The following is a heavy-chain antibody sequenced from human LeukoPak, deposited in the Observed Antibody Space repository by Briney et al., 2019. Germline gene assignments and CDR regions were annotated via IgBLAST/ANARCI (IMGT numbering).Heavy chain of an antibody. D-gene: IGHD1-26*01. CDR1: GYRFTSYW. CDR3: ARHRSAGGQGNNWFDT. Sequence: GGSLKISFKGSGYRFTSYWIGWVRQVPGKGLEWMGIIYPGDCDTIYSPASQGQVTISADKSINTAYLQWSSLKASDTAVYYCARHRSAGGQGNNWFDTWGQGTLVTVSS. CDR2: IYPGDCDT. J-gene: IGHJ5*02. V-gene: IGHV5-51*01.